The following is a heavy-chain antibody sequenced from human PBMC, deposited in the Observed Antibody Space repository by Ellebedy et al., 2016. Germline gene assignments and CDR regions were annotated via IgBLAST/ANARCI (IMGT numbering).Heavy chain of an antibody. Sequence: SETLSLTCTVSGGSVYSSSYFWGWIRQPSGKGLEWIGRVYYSGSTYYNPSLESRVTISVDTSKNQFSLKLSSVTAADTAVYYCARQRVQVRGWHMDNWGQGTLVTVSS. D-gene: IGHD3-10*01. CDR1: GGSVYSSSYF. V-gene: IGHV4-39*01. CDR3: ARQRVQVRGWHMDN. J-gene: IGHJ4*02. CDR2: VYYSGST.